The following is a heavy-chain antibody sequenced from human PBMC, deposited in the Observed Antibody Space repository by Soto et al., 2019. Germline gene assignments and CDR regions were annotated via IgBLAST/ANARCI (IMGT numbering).Heavy chain of an antibody. CDR2: IWYDGSNK. CDR3: ARDKTGGITGTLNFDY. CDR1: GFTFSSYG. J-gene: IGHJ4*02. V-gene: IGHV3-33*01. D-gene: IGHD1-20*01. Sequence: GGSLRLSCAASGFTFSSYGMHWVRQAPGKELEWVAVIWYDGSNKYYADSVKGRFTISRDNSKNTLYLQMNSLRAEDTAVYYCARDKTGGITGTLNFDYWGQGTLVTVSS.